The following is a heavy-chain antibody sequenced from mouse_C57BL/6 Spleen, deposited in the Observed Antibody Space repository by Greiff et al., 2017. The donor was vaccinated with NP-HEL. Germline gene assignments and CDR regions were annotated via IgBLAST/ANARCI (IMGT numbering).Heavy chain of an antibody. CDR1: GYSITSGYY. Sequence: EVKVEESGPGLVKPSQSLSLTCSVTGYSITSGYYWNWIRQFPGNKLEWMGYISYDGSNNYNPSLKNRIPLTRDTSENQFFLKLNSVTTEDTATYYCARDRDSSGSWFAYWGQGTLVTVSA. CDR2: ISYDGSN. V-gene: IGHV3-6*01. J-gene: IGHJ3*01. D-gene: IGHD3-2*02. CDR3: ARDRDSSGSWFAY.